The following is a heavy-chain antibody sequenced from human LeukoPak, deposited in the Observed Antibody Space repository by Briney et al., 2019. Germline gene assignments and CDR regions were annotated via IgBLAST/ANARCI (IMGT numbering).Heavy chain of an antibody. J-gene: IGHJ6*02. D-gene: IGHD6-13*01. Sequence: GGSLRLSCAASGFTFSNYAMSWVRQAPGKGLEWVSGISGNGDSTYYADSVKGRFTISRDNSKNTLYLQVNSLRAEDTAVYYCAKDRSDSSSWYCVDVWGQGTTVTVSS. CDR2: ISGNGDST. V-gene: IGHV3-23*01. CDR3: AKDRSDSSSWYCVDV. CDR1: GFTFSNYA.